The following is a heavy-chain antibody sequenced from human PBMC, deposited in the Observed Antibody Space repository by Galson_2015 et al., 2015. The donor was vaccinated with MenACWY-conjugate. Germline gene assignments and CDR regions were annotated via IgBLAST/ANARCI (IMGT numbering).Heavy chain of an antibody. V-gene: IGHV4-59*08. CDR3: ARQGPSGRAFDI. J-gene: IGHJ3*02. Sequence: ETLFLTCSVSGGSLTAYYWAWIRQPPGKGLEWIGCIFYSGSTKYSPSLNSRVTISVDTSNNQFSLKLSSVTAADTAVYYCARQGPSGRAFDIWGQGTMVTVSS. CDR2: IFYSGST. CDR1: GGSLTAYY. D-gene: IGHD3-10*01.